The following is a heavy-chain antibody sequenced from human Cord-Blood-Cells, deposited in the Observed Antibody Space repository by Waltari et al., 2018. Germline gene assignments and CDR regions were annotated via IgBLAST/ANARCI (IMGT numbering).Heavy chain of an antibody. CDR2: IWYDGSNK. CDR1: GFTFSSYG. V-gene: IGHV3-33*01. CDR3: ARWYNWNYGPQRCMDV. J-gene: IGHJ6*02. Sequence: QVQLVESGGGVVQPGRSLRLSCAASGFTFSSYGMHWVRQAPGKGLEWVEVIWYDGSNKYYADSVKGRFTISRDNSKNTLYLQMNSLRAEDTAVYYCARWYNWNYGPQRCMDVWGQGTTVTVSS. D-gene: IGHD1-7*01.